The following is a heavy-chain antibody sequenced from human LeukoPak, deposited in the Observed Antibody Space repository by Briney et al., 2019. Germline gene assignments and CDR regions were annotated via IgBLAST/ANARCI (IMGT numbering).Heavy chain of an antibody. Sequence: SETLSLTCTVSGGSISSYYWSWIRQPPGKGLEWIGYIYTSGSTNYNPSLKSRVTISVDTSKNQFSLKLSSVTAADTAVYYCARGQHYYGSGSLYFDYWGQGTLVTVSS. J-gene: IGHJ4*02. D-gene: IGHD3-10*01. CDR1: GGSISSYY. CDR3: ARGQHYYGSGSLYFDY. CDR2: IYTSGST. V-gene: IGHV4-4*09.